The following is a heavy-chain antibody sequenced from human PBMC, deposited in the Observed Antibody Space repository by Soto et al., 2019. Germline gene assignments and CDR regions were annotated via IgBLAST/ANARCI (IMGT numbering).Heavy chain of an antibody. V-gene: IGHV4-59*01. J-gene: IGHJ3*02. CDR3: AGDTPPDAFDI. CDR2: IYYSGST. CDR1: GGSISRYY. Sequence: SDTLSLTCTVSGGSISRYYWSWSRQPPGKGLEWIGYIYYSGSTNYNPSLKSRVTISVDTSKNQFSLKLSSVTAADTAVYYCAGDTPPDAFDIWGQGTMVTVSS.